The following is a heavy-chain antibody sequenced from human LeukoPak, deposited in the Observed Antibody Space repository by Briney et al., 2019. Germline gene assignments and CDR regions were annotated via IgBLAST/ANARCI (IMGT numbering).Heavy chain of an antibody. CDR3: ARRKGGDLDF. Sequence: GESLKISFQGSGYSFTSYWIAWVRPMPGRGLEWMGVIYPGDSETTYSPSFQGQVTISVDKSITTAYLQWSSLKAADTAMYYCARRKGGDLDFWGQGTLVTVSS. D-gene: IGHD2-21*02. CDR1: GYSFTSYW. J-gene: IGHJ4*02. CDR2: IYPGDSET. V-gene: IGHV5-51*01.